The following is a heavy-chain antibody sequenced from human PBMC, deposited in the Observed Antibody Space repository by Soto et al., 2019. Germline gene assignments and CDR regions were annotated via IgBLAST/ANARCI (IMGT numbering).Heavy chain of an antibody. CDR3: AKVGGYSSGWGYFQH. CDR2: ISGSGGST. Sequence: PVGSLRLSCASSGFTFSSYAMSCVRQSPGKWLEWVSAISGSGGSTYYADSVKGRFTISRDNSKNTLYMQMNSLRAEDTAVYYCAKVGGYSSGWGYFQHWGQGTLVIVSS. D-gene: IGHD6-19*01. V-gene: IGHV3-23*01. CDR1: GFTFSSYA. J-gene: IGHJ1*01.